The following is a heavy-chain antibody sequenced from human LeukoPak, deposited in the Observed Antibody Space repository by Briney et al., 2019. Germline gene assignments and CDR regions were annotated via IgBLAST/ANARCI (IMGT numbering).Heavy chain of an antibody. V-gene: IGHV4-4*07. Sequence: SETLSLTCTVSGGSISSYYWSWIRQPAGKGLEWIGRIYTSGSTNYNPSLKSRVTMSVDTSKNQFSLKLSSVTAADTAVYYCARSPPNWNYYAFDIWGQGTMVTVSS. CDR3: ARSPPNWNYYAFDI. D-gene: IGHD1-7*01. CDR1: GGSISSYY. J-gene: IGHJ3*02. CDR2: IYTSGST.